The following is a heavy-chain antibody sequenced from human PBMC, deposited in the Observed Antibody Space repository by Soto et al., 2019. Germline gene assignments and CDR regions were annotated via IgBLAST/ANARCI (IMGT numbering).Heavy chain of an antibody. V-gene: IGHV1-8*03. Sequence: ASVTVSWKASGYTFTSYDINWVRQATAQGLEWMGWMNPNIGNTGYAQKFQGRVTITADESTRTAYMELSSLRSEDTAVYYCARALPNLNYEGYNWFDPWGQGTLVTVSS. CDR3: ARALPNLNYEGYNWFDP. CDR1: GYTFTSYD. CDR2: MNPNIGNT. J-gene: IGHJ5*02. D-gene: IGHD1-7*01.